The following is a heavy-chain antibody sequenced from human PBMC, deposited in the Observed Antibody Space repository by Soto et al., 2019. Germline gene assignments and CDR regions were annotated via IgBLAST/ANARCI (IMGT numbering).Heavy chain of an antibody. CDR1: GFTFSSYS. CDR3: ARDWGDYGDYFDYPSALDY. V-gene: IGHV3-21*01. J-gene: IGHJ4*02. D-gene: IGHD4-17*01. CDR2: ISSSSSYI. Sequence: EVQLVESGGGLVKPGGSLRLSCAASGFTFSSYSMNWVRQAPGKGLEWVSSISSSSSYIYYADSVKGRFTISRDNAKNSLYLPMTSLRAEDTAVYDCARDWGDYGDYFDYPSALDYWGQGTLVTVSS.